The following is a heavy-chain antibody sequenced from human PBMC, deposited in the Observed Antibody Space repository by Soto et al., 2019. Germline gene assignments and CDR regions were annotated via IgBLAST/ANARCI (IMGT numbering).Heavy chain of an antibody. CDR1: GGSFSGYY. Sequence: SETLSLTCAVYGGSFSGYYWSWIRQPPGKGLEWIGEINHSGSTNYNPSLKSRVTISVDTSKNQFSLKLSSVTAADTAVYYCARGSEGSWYMDVWGKGTTVTVS. V-gene: IGHV4-34*01. J-gene: IGHJ6*03. CDR3: ARGSEGSWYMDV. D-gene: IGHD3-10*01. CDR2: INHSGST.